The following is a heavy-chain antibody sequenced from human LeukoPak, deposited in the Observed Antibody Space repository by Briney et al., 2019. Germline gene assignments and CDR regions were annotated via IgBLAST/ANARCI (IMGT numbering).Heavy chain of an antibody. CDR2: IYYSGST. J-gene: IGHJ4*02. V-gene: IGHV4-59*01. Sequence: SETLSLTCTVSGGSISSYYWSWIRQPPGKGLGWIGYIYYSGSTNYNPSLKSRVTISVDTSKNQFSLKLSSVTAADTAVYYCARVEKANWVFDYWGQGTLVTVSS. CDR1: GGSISSYY. D-gene: IGHD7-27*01. CDR3: ARVEKANWVFDY.